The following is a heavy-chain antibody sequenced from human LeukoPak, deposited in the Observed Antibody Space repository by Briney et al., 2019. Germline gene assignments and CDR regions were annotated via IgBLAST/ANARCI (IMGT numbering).Heavy chain of an antibody. CDR1: GGTFSSYA. J-gene: IGHJ4*02. CDR3: ARGVKPPPYNLGIVVVPAALGY. Sequence: ASVKVSCKASGGTFSSYAISWVRQAPGQGLEWMGGIIPIFGTANYAQKFQGGVVIPADESTITAYMELSSLRSEDTAVYYCARGVKPPPYNLGIVVVPAALGYWGQGTLSPSPQ. V-gene: IGHV1-69*13. CDR2: IIPIFGTA. D-gene: IGHD2-2*01.